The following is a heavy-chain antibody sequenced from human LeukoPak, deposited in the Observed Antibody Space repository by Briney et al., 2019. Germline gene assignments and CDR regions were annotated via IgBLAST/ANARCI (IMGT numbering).Heavy chain of an antibody. CDR1: GGSISSYY. V-gene: IGHV4-59*01. CDR2: IYYSGTT. Sequence: SETLSLTCTVSGGSISSYYWSWIRQPPGKGLEWIGHIYYSGTTNYNPSLKSRVTLSVDTSKNQFSLKLSSVTAADTAVYYCARGVYIAAAQYGYWGQGTLVTVSS. D-gene: IGHD6-13*01. CDR3: ARGVYIAAAQYGY. J-gene: IGHJ4*02.